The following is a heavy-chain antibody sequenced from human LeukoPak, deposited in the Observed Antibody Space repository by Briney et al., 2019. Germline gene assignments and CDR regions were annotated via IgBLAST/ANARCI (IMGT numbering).Heavy chain of an antibody. CDR2: IYCSGST. CDR3: ASTSRSIPGKLVMDV. CDR1: GGSVSSGSYY. Sequence: TSETLSLTCTVSGGSVSSGSYYWSWIRQPPGKGLEWIGYIYCSGSTNYNPSLKSRVTISVDTSKNQFSLKLSSVTAADTAVYYCASTSRSIPGKLVMDVWGQGTTVTVSS. D-gene: IGHD3-16*01. J-gene: IGHJ6*02. V-gene: IGHV4-61*01.